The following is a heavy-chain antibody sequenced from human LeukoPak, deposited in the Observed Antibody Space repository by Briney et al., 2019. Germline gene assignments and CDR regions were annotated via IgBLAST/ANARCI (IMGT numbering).Heavy chain of an antibody. J-gene: IGHJ4*02. CDR2: ISYDGSNK. V-gene: IGHV3-30*18. CDR1: GFTFSSYG. D-gene: IGHD2-2*01. CDR3: AKGKGTNWYASLDY. Sequence: GGSLRLSCAASGFTFSSYGMHWVRQAPGKGLEWVAVISYDGSNKYYADSVKGRFTISRDNSKNTVCLLMNNMRTEDSAVYHCAKGKGTNWYASLDYWGRGTLVTVSS.